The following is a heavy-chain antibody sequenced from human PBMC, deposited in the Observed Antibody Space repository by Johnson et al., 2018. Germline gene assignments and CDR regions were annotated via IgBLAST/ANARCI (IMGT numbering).Heavy chain of an antibody. CDR3: SRVSRPSCSGGGCSPGAFDI. CDR2: ISSTTSYI. D-gene: IGHD2-15*01. CDR1: GFTFSSYA. J-gene: IGHJ3*02. Sequence: VQLVESGGGLVQPGGSLRLSCAASGFTFSSYAMSWVRQAPGKGLEWVSSISSTTSYISYADSLKGRFTISRDNTKNSMYLQMNSLRAEDTAVFYCSRVSRPSCSGGGCSPGAFDIWGQGTMVTVSS. V-gene: IGHV3-21*01.